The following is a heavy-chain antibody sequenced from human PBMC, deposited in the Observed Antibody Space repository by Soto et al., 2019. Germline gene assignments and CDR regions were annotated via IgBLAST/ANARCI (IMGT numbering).Heavy chain of an antibody. CDR3: ARSSGIYYGSGSSSYYYYGMDV. CDR2: INSDGSST. V-gene: IGHV3-74*01. CDR1: GCTFSSYW. J-gene: IGHJ6*02. D-gene: IGHD3-10*01. Sequence: GGSLRLSCAASGCTFSSYWMHWVRQAPGKGLVWVSRINSDGSSTSYADSVKGRFTISRDNAKNTLHLQMNSLRAEDTAVYYCARSSGIYYGSGSSSYYYYGMDVWGQGTTVTVSS.